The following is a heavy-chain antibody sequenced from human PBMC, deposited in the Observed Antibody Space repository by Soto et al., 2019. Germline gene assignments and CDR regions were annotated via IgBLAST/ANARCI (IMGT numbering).Heavy chain of an antibody. D-gene: IGHD6-13*01. CDR2: IYYSGST. V-gene: IGHV4-39*01. J-gene: IGHJ6*02. CDR1: GGSISSSSYY. CDR3: ARRYSSSWALYYHYGMDV. Sequence: SETLSLTCTVSGGSISSSSYYWGWIRQPPGKGLEWIGSIYYSGSTYYNPSLKSRVTISVDTSKNQFSLKLSSVTAADTAVYYCARRYSSSWALYYHYGMDVWGQGTTVTVSS.